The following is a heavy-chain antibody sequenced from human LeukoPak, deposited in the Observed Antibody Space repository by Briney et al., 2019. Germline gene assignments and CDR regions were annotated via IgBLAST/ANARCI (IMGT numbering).Heavy chain of an antibody. V-gene: IGHV3-7*03. CDR1: GFVFSSYW. D-gene: IGHD4-17*01. CDR2: INEGGSGK. CDR3: ARAVTSTGGY. J-gene: IGHJ4*02. Sequence: PGGSLRLSCAASGFVFSSYWMTWVRQAPGKGLEWVASINEGGSGKYYVDSVKGRFTISRDNAQKSLYLEMHSLRAEDTAVYYCARAVTSTGGYWGQGTLVTVSS.